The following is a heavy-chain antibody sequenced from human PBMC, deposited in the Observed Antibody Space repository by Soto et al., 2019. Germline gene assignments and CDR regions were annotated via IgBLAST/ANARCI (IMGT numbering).Heavy chain of an antibody. J-gene: IGHJ4*02. CDR3: AREDSIIIPAVSDF. Sequence: XVSLRLSCTVSGFAFNNYGINWVRQAPGKGLEWVSSISKSDYTYYSDSVKGRFAISRDNAKSSVSLQMNTLRVEDTAVYYCAREDSIIIPAVSDFWGQGTLVTVSS. CDR2: ISKSDYT. CDR1: GFAFNNYG. V-gene: IGHV3-21*01. D-gene: IGHD2-2*01.